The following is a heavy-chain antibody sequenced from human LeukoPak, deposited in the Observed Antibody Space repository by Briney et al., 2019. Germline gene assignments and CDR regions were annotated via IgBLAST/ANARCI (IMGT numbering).Heavy chain of an antibody. CDR3: ARGRRVGATDY. J-gene: IGHJ4*02. D-gene: IGHD1-26*01. V-gene: IGHV4-34*01. CDR1: GGSFSGYY. Sequence: PSETLSLTCAVYGGSFSGYYWSWIRQPPGKGLEWIGEINHSGSTNCNPSLKSRVTISVDTSKNQFSLKLSSVTAADTAVYYCARGRRVGATDYWGQGTLVTVSS. CDR2: INHSGST.